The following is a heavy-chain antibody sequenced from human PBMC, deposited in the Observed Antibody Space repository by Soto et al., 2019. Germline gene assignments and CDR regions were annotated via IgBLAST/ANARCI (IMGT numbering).Heavy chain of an antibody. J-gene: IGHJ4*02. Sequence: SVKVSCKASGFTFTSSAMQWVRQARGQRLEWIGWIVVGSGNTNYAQKFQGRVTMTRDTSTSTVYMELSSLRSEDTAVYYCARSTLGDYFDYWGQGTLVTVSS. D-gene: IGHD3-16*01. CDR3: ARSTLGDYFDY. CDR1: GFTFTSSA. CDR2: IVVGSGNT. V-gene: IGHV1-58*02.